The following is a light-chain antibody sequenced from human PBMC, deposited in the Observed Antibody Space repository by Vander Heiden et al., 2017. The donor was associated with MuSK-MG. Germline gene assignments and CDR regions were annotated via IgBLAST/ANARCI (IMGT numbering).Light chain of an antibody. CDR1: SRDVGGYKY. CDR2: EVS. J-gene: IGLJ1*01. CDR3: SSYTSSSSYV. Sequence: QSALTQPASVSGSPGESITISCTGTSRDVGGYKYVSWYQQHPGKAPKRMIYEVSNRPSGVSNRFSGSKSGNTASLTISGLQAEDEADYYCSSYTSSSSYVFGTGTKVTVL. V-gene: IGLV2-14*01.